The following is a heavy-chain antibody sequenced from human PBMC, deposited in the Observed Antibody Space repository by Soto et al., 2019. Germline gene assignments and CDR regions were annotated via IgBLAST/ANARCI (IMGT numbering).Heavy chain of an antibody. Sequence: QVQLEESGGGVVQPGRSLRLSCKASGFTFTSYGMHWVRQAPGKGLEWVALISYDGSDKLYADSVEGRFTISRDNSKHTVYLQMNSLRIEDTAMYHCGKFSDIEVPGMGDWFDPWGQGTLVTVTS. J-gene: IGHJ5*02. CDR1: GFTFTSYG. CDR3: GKFSDIEVPGMGDWFDP. CDR2: ISYDGSDK. D-gene: IGHD6-19*01. V-gene: IGHV3-30*18.